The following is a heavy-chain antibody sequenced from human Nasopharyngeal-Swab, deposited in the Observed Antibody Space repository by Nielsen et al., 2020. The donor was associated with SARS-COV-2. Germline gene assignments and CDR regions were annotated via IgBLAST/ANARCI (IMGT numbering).Heavy chain of an antibody. CDR2: IKQDGSEK. J-gene: IGHJ5*02. CDR3: ARARAAGRNNWFDP. Sequence: GESLKISCAASGFTFSSYWMSWVRQAPGKGLEWVANIKQDGSEKYYVDSVKGRFTISRDNAKNSPYLQMNSLRAEDTAVYYCARARAAGRNNWFDPWGQGTLVTVSS. V-gene: IGHV3-7*01. D-gene: IGHD6-13*01. CDR1: GFTFSSYW.